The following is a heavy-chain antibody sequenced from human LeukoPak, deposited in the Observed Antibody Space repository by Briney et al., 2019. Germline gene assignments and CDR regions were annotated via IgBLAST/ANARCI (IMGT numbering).Heavy chain of an antibody. CDR3: ARDNHARGNSVGAPNY. V-gene: IGHV3-7*01. Sequence: GGSLRLSCAASGFTFSSYWMSWVRQAPGKGLEWVANIKQDGSEKYYADSVKGRFTISRDNSKNTLYLQMNSLRAEDTAVYYCARDNHARGNSVGAPNYWGQGTLVTVSS. D-gene: IGHD1-26*01. J-gene: IGHJ4*02. CDR2: IKQDGSEK. CDR1: GFTFSSYW.